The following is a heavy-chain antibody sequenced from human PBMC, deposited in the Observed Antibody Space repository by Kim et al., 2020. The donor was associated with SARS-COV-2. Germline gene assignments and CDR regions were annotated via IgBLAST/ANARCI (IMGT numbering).Heavy chain of an antibody. Sequence: SETLSLTCTVSGGSISSYYWSWIRQPPGKGLEWIGYIYYSGSTNYNPSLKSRVTISVDTSKNQFSLKLSSVTAADTAVYYCARGTSDILTADPDAFDIWGQGTMVTVSS. J-gene: IGHJ3*02. V-gene: IGHV4-59*01. CDR3: ARGTSDILTADPDAFDI. CDR2: IYYSGST. D-gene: IGHD3-9*01. CDR1: GGSISSYY.